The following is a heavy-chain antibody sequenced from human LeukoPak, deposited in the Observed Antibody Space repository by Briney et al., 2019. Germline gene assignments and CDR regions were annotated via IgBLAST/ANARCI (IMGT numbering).Heavy chain of an antibody. CDR3: ARGIGSAEYSYYFDY. V-gene: IGHV5-51*01. D-gene: IGHD6-6*01. CDR1: GYSFTSYW. J-gene: IGHJ4*02. CDR2: IYPGDSDT. Sequence: GESLKISCKGSGYSFTSYWICWVRPIAGKGLEFMCIIYPGDSDTRYSPPFQGQVTISADKSISTAYLQWSSLKASDTAMYYCARGIGSAEYSYYFDYWGQGTLVTVSS.